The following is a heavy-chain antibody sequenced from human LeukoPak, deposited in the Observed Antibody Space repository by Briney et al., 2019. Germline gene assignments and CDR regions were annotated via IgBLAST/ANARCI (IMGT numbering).Heavy chain of an antibody. CDR2: ISGSGGTT. V-gene: IGHV3-23*01. CDR3: AKDLWPDKPNAKVDY. D-gene: IGHD3/OR15-3a*01. Sequence: GGSLRLSCAASGFTFSDYYMSWIRQAPGKGLEWVSAISGSGGTTYYADSVKGRFTISRDNSKNTLYLQMNSLRAEDTAVYYCAKDLWPDKPNAKVDYWGQGTLVTVSS. J-gene: IGHJ4*02. CDR1: GFTFSDYY.